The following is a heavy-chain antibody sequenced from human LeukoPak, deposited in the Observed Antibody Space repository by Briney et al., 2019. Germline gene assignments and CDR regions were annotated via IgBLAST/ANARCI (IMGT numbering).Heavy chain of an antibody. CDR2: IKQDGSEK. V-gene: IGHV3-7*01. D-gene: IGHD2-15*01. Sequence: GGSLRLSCAASGFSFSSPWMSWVRQAPGKGLEWVANIKQDGSEKNYVDSVKGRFTISRDNAKNSLYLQMSSLRAEDTSAYYCARYSSVGDLGQGTLVTVSS. CDR1: GFSFSSPW. J-gene: IGHJ4*02. CDR3: ARYSSVGD.